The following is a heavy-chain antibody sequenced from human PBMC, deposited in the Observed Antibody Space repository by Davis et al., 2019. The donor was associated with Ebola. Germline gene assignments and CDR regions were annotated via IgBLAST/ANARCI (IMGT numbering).Heavy chain of an antibody. D-gene: IGHD3-16*01. CDR3: ARFGAIGWFDY. V-gene: IGHV1-18*01. J-gene: IGHJ5*01. CDR2: LSGSAGNR. Sequence: ASVKVSCEASGYSMSSNSISWVRQAPGQGLEWMGWLSGSAGNRNYAQKFQGRVTMTTDTSTNTAYMELRSLTSDDTAVYYCARFGAIGWFDYWGQGTLVTVSS. CDR1: GYSMSSNS.